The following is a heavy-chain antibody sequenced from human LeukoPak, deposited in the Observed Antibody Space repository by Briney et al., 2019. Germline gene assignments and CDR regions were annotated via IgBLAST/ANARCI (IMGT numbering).Heavy chain of an antibody. Sequence: GRSLRLSCAASGFTFDDYGMSWVRQAPGKGLEWVSGITWNGGSTGYVDSVKGRFTISRDNAKNSLYLQMNSLRVEDTALYYCARGIDDGDNWFDPWGQGTLVTVSS. D-gene: IGHD1-1*01. CDR3: ARGIDDGDNWFDP. V-gene: IGHV3-20*04. J-gene: IGHJ5*02. CDR1: GFTFDDYG. CDR2: ITWNGGST.